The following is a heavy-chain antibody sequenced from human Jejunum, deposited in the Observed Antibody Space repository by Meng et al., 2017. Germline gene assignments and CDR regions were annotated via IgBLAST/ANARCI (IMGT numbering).Heavy chain of an antibody. CDR2: IHYSGST. D-gene: IGHD3-22*01. Sequence: SETLSLTCTVSGGSMRSYYWSWIRQSPGKGLEWIGYIHYSGSTNYNPSLKSRVTISVDTSKNQFSLKLSSVTAADTAMYYCARDANYYDSSGYPRTGYFDLWGRGTLVTVYS. CDR3: ARDANYYDSSGYPRTGYFDL. CDR1: GGSMRSYY. V-gene: IGHV4-59*01. J-gene: IGHJ2*01.